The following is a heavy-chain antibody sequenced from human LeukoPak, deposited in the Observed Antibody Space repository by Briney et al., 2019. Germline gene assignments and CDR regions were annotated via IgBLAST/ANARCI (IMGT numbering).Heavy chain of an antibody. CDR1: GFTVSSNY. D-gene: IGHD6-19*01. CDR3: ASGLGVAAQDF. V-gene: IGHV3-53*01. CDR2: IYSGGST. Sequence: AGGSLRLSCAASGFTVSSNYMSWVRQAPGKGLEWVSVIYSGGSTYYSDSAKGRFTISRDNSKNTLYLQMNSLRAEDTAVYYCASGLGVAAQDFWGQGTLVTVSS. J-gene: IGHJ4*02.